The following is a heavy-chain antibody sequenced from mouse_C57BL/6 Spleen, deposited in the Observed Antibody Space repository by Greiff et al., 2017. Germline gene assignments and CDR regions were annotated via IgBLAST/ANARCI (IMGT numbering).Heavy chain of an antibody. CDR2: IWSGGST. D-gene: IGHD2-1*01. Sequence: VQLVESGPGLVQPSQSLSITCTVSGFSLTSYGVHWVRQPPGKGLEWLGVIWSGGSTDYNAAFISRLSISKDNSKSQVFFKMNSLQADDTAIYYCAKNYYGNFYAMDYWGQGTSVTVSS. V-gene: IGHV2-4*01. J-gene: IGHJ4*01. CDR1: GFSLTSYG. CDR3: AKNYYGNFYAMDY.